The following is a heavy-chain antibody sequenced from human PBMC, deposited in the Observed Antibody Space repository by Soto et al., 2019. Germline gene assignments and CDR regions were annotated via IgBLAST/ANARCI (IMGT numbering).Heavy chain of an antibody. CDR1: GYTFTSYG. CDR2: ISAYNGNT. V-gene: IGHV1-18*01. D-gene: IGHD3-22*01. CDR3: ARVAPYYYDNSGYYPLDY. J-gene: IGHJ4*02. Sequence: ASVKVSCKASGYTFTSYGISWVRQAPGQGLEWMGWISAYNGNTNYAQKFQGRVTMTTDTSTSTAYMELRSLRSDDTAVYYCARVAPYYYDNSGYYPLDYWGQGALVTVSS.